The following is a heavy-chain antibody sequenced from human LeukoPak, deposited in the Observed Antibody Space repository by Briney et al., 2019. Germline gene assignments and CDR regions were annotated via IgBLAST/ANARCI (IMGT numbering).Heavy chain of an antibody. CDR2: IWFDGSDK. V-gene: IGHV3-33*01. Sequence: GRSLRLSCAASGFTFSSFGMHWVRQAPGKGLEWVAVIWFDGSDKYCADSVRGRFTISRDNSKNTLYLQMNSLRVEDTAVYYCARTARLLDYWGQGTLVTVSS. CDR1: GFTFSSFG. J-gene: IGHJ4*02. D-gene: IGHD6-6*01. CDR3: ARTARLLDY.